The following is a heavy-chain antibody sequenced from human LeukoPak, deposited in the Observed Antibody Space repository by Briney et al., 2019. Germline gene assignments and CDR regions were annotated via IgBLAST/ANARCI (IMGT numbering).Heavy chain of an antibody. CDR3: ARLTGYCSSTSCKGRFDP. CDR2: THDSGNS. Sequence: PSETLSLTCTVSGGSITNNYWAWIRQPPGKGLEWIGYTHDSGNSNYNPSLRSRVTISVDTSKNQFSLKLSSVTAADTAVYYCARLTGYCSSTSCKGRFDPWGQGTLVTVSS. V-gene: IGHV4-59*12. CDR1: GGSITNNY. D-gene: IGHD2-2*01. J-gene: IGHJ5*02.